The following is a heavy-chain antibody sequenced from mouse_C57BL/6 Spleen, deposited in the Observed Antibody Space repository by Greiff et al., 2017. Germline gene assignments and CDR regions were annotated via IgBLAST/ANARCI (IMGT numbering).Heavy chain of an antibody. CDR3: ARGESLAMDY. Sequence: EVKVVESGPELVKPGASVKISCKASGYSFTGYYMNWVKQSPEKSLEWIGEINPSTGGTTYNQKFKAKATLTVDKSSSTAYMQLKSLTSEDSAVYYCARGESLAMDYWGQGTSVTVSS. CDR2: INPSTGGT. CDR1: GYSFTGYY. V-gene: IGHV1-42*01. J-gene: IGHJ4*01.